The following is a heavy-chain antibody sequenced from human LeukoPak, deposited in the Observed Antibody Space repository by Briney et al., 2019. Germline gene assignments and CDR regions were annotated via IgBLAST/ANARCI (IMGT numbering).Heavy chain of an antibody. CDR3: ARSGYSYGYYFDY. J-gene: IGHJ4*02. D-gene: IGHD5-18*01. V-gene: IGHV1-2*06. CDR2: INPNSGGT. Sequence: ASVKVSCKASGYTFTGYYMHWVRQAPGQGLEWMGRINPNSGGTNYAQKFQGSVTMTRDTSISTAYMELSRLRSDDTAVYYCARSGYSYGYYFDYWGQGTLVTVSS. CDR1: GYTFTGYY.